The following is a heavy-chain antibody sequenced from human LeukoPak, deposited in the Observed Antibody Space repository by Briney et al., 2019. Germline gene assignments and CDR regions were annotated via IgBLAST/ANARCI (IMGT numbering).Heavy chain of an antibody. Sequence: GGSLRLSCAVSGFTFSNYALSWVRQAPGKGLEWLSAITGSGDITYYADSVKGRFTVSRDISKNTLYLQMNSLRAEDTALYYCAKGITAADTGLDYWGQGTLVTVSS. CDR2: ITGSGDIT. CDR3: AKGITAADTGLDY. CDR1: GFTFSNYA. V-gene: IGHV3-23*01. J-gene: IGHJ4*02. D-gene: IGHD6-13*01.